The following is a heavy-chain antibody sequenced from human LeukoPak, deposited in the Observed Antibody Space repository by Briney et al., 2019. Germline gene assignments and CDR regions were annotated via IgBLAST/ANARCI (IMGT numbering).Heavy chain of an antibody. CDR3: ARDSGYRRFDY. CDR2: IYYSGRT. D-gene: IGHD5-12*01. V-gene: IGHV4-59*01. CDR1: GVSITTDH. Sequence: SETLSLTCTVSGVSITTDHWNWIRQPPGKGLEWIGCIYYSGRTYYNPSLESRVTISVDMSKSQFSLRLTSVTAADTAVYYCARDSGYRRFDYWGQGALVTVSS. J-gene: IGHJ4*02.